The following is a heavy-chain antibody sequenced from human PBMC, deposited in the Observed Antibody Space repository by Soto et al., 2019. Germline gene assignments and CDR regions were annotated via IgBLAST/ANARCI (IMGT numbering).Heavy chain of an antibody. Sequence: PGESLKISCKGSGYSFTSYWISWVRQMPGKGLAWMGRIDPSDSYTNYSPSFQGHVTISADKSISTAYLQWSSLKASDTAMYYCARHRYSSSWYEGDYYGMDVWGQGTTVTVSS. V-gene: IGHV5-10-1*01. D-gene: IGHD6-13*01. J-gene: IGHJ6*02. CDR2: IDPSDSYT. CDR3: ARHRYSSSWYEGDYYGMDV. CDR1: GYSFTSYW.